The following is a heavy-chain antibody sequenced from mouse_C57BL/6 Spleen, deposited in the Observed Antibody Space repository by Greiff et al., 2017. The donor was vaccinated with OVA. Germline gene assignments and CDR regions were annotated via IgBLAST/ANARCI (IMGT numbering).Heavy chain of an antibody. Sequence: QVQLQQSGPELVKPGASVKISCKASGYTFTDYYINWVKQRPGQGLEWIGWIDPGSGNTKYNEKFKGKATLTVDTSSSTAYMQHSSLTSEDSAVYFCAREARFYPDYYAMDYWGQGTSVTVSS. D-gene: IGHD2-1*01. CDR2: IDPGSGNT. CDR3: AREARFYPDYYAMDY. J-gene: IGHJ4*01. V-gene: IGHV1-84*01. CDR1: GYTFTDYY.